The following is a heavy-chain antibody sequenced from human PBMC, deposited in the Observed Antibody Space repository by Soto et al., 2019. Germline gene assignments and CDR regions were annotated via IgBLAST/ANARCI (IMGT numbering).Heavy chain of an antibody. CDR1: GGTFSSYA. J-gene: IGHJ4*02. D-gene: IGHD3-3*01. V-gene: IGHV1-69*13. CDR2: IIPIFGTA. Sequence: SVKVSCKASGGTFSSYAISWVRQAPGQGLEWMGGIIPIFGTANYAQKFQGRVTITADESTSTAYMELSSLRSEDTAVYYCARSYDFWRCYSYYFDYWGQGTLVTVSS. CDR3: ARSYDFWRCYSYYFDY.